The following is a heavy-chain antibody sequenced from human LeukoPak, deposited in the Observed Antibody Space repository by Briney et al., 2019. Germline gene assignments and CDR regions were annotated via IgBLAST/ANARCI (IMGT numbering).Heavy chain of an antibody. V-gene: IGHV3-21*01. CDR2: ISSSSSYI. CDR3: ARDLSSVCATNWFDP. Sequence: GGSLRLSCAASGFTFSSYSMNWVRQAPGKGLEWVSSISSSSSYIYYADSVKGRFTISRDNAKNSLYLQMNSLRAEDTAVYYCARDLSSVCATNWFDPWGQGTLVTVSS. D-gene: IGHD2-8*01. J-gene: IGHJ5*02. CDR1: GFTFSSYS.